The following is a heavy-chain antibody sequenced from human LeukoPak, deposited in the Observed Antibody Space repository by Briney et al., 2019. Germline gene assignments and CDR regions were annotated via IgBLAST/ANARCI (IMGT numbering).Heavy chain of an antibody. CDR1: GGSISSYY. CDR2: IYTSGST. D-gene: IGHD3-22*01. V-gene: IGHV4-4*07. CDR3: AREPLNYYDSSGYD. J-gene: IGHJ4*02. Sequence: SETLSLTCTVSGGSISSYYWSWIRQPAGKGLEWIGRIYTSGSTNYNPSLKSRVTMSVDTSKNQFSLKLSSVTAADTAVYYCAREPLNYYDSSGYDWDQGTLVTVSS.